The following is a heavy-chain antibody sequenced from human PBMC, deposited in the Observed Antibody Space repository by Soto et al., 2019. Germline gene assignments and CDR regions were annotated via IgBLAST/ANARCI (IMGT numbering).Heavy chain of an antibody. D-gene: IGHD3-3*01. J-gene: IGHJ4*02. CDR1: GFTFSSDL. CDR2: IKQDGSEK. V-gene: IGHV3-7*01. Sequence: EGSLILSWAASGFTFSSDLMSWVRQAPGKGLEWVANIKQDGSEKYYVDSVKGRFTISRDNAKNSLYLQMNSLRAEDTAVYYCARAHLILRFLEWLLFFDYWGQGTLVTVSS. CDR3: ARAHLILRFLEWLLFFDY.